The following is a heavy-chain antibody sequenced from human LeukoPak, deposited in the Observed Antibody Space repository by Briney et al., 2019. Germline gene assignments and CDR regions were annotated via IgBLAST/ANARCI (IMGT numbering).Heavy chain of an antibody. CDR1: GGSISSGSYY. D-gene: IGHD2-15*01. J-gene: IGHJ2*01. Sequence: SETLSLTCTVSGGSISSGSYYWSWIRQPAGKGLEWIRRIYTSGSTNYNPSLKSRVTISVDTSKNQFSLKLSSVTAADTAVYYCAGLSVSGYDLWGRGTMVTVSS. CDR2: IYTSGST. CDR3: AGLSVSGYDL. V-gene: IGHV4-61*02.